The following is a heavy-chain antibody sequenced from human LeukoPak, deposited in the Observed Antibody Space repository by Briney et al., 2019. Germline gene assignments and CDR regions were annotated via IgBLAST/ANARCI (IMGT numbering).Heavy chain of an antibody. D-gene: IGHD3-22*01. Sequence: GASVNVSCKASGYTLSAYYMHWVRQAPGQGLEWMGWINANNGDTVYAQKFQGRVTMTRDTSISTAYMELSRLRSDDTAVYYCARSHSAYSYDYWGQGTLVIVSS. CDR3: ARSHSAYSYDY. CDR2: INANNGDT. V-gene: IGHV1-2*02. J-gene: IGHJ4*02. CDR1: GYTLSAYY.